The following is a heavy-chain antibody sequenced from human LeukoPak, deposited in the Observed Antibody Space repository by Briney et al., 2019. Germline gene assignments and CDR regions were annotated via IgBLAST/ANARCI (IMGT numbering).Heavy chain of an antibody. CDR3: ARDHWQWLVPYGMDV. CDR2: IWYDGSNK. CDR1: GFTFSSYG. D-gene: IGHD6-19*01. V-gene: IGHV3-33*01. Sequence: GRSLRLSCAASGFTFSSYGMHWVRQAPGKGLEWVAVIWYDGSNKYYADSVKGRFTISRDNSKNTLYLQMNSLRAEDTAVYYCARDHWQWLVPYGMDVWGQGTTVTVSS. J-gene: IGHJ6*02.